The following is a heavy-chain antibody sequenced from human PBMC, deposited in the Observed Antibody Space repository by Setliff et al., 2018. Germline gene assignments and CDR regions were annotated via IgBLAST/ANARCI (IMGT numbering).Heavy chain of an antibody. CDR3: ARDSRGNPPNYMDV. CDR1: GGSISSYY. CDR2: IYTSGST. Sequence: SETLSLTCTVSGGSISSYYWGWIRQPAGKGLEWIGRIYTSGSTNYNPSLKSRVTMSVDTSKNQFSLKLSSVTAADTAVYYCARDSRGNPPNYMDVWGKGTTVTV. V-gene: IGHV4-4*07. J-gene: IGHJ6*03.